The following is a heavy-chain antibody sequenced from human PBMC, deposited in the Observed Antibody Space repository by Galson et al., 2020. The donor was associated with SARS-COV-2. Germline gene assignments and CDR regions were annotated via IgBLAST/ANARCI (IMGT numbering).Heavy chain of an antibody. J-gene: IGHJ6*03. Sequence: GESLKISCAASGFTFSSYEMNWVRQAPGKGLEWVSYISSSGSTIYYADSVKGRFTISRDNAKNSLYLQMNSLRAEDTAVYYCARLYSSGYYYYYYYMDVWGKGTTVTVSS. CDR1: GFTFSSYE. CDR2: ISSSGSTI. CDR3: ARLYSSGYYYYYYYMDV. V-gene: IGHV3-48*03. D-gene: IGHD6-19*01.